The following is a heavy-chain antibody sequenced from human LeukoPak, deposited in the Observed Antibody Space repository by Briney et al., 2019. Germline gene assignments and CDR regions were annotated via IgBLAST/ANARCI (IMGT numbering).Heavy chain of an antibody. CDR3: ARAPGYYYGSGSYSWFDP. J-gene: IGHJ5*02. V-gene: IGHV4-39*07. D-gene: IGHD3-10*01. CDR2: IYHSGST. Sequence: TSETLSLTCTVSGGSISSSSYYWGWIRQPPGKGLEWIGYIYHSGSTYYNPSLKSRVTISVDRSKNQFSLKLSSVTAADTAVYYCARAPGYYYGSGSYSWFDPWGQGTLVTVSS. CDR1: GGSISSSSYY.